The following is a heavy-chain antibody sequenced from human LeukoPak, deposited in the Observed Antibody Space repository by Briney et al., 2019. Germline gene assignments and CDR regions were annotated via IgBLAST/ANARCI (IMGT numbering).Heavy chain of an antibody. CDR2: IYHDGNT. Sequence: PSETLSLTCSVFGGSISSSSYYWGWIRQSPGKGLEWIASIYHDGNTFYNPSLKSRVAIPVDTAKSQVSLRLRSATAADTAVYYCAETNTEDWFDPWGQGTLVTVSS. CDR1: GGSISSSSYY. D-gene: IGHD1-7*01. CDR3: AETNTEDWFDP. J-gene: IGHJ5*02. V-gene: IGHV4-39*07.